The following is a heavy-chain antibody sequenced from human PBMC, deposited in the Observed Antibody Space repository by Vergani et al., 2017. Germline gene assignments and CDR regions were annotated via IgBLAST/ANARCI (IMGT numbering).Heavy chain of an antibody. CDR2: ISGSGGST. Sequence: EVQLLESGGGLVQPGGSLRLSCAASGFTFSSYAMSWVRQAPGKGLEWVSAISGSGGSTYYAESVKGRFTISRDNSRNTLYLQMNSLTAEDTAVYYCAKHYAAARYNWFDPWGQGTLVTVSS. CDR1: GFTFSSYA. J-gene: IGHJ5*02. V-gene: IGHV3-23*01. D-gene: IGHD6-6*01. CDR3: AKHYAAARYNWFDP.